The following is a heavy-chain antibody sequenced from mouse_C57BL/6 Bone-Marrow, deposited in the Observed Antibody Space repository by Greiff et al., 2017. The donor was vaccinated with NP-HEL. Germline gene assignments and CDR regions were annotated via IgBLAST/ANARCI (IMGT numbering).Heavy chain of an antibody. CDR1: GYTFTSYW. J-gene: IGHJ2*01. CDR2: IYPSDSET. CDR3: ARTYYGRDYFDY. D-gene: IGHD1-1*01. Sequence: QVQLQQPGAELVRPGSSVKLSCKASGYTFTSYWMDWVKQRPGQGLEWIGNIYPSDSETHYNQKFKDKATLTVDKSSSTAYMQLSSLTSEDSAVYYCARTYYGRDYFDYWGQGTTLTVSS. V-gene: IGHV1-61*01.